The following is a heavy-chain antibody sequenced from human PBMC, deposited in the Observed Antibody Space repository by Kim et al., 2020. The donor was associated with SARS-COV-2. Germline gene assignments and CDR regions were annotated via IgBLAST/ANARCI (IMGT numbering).Heavy chain of an antibody. CDR3: ARMGDRSGYYVFDY. J-gene: IGHJ4*02. D-gene: IGHD3-3*01. Sequence: NPSLKSRVTISVDKSKNQFSLKLSSVPATDTAVYYCARMGDRSGYYVFDYWGQGTLVTVSS. V-gene: IGHV4-4*02.